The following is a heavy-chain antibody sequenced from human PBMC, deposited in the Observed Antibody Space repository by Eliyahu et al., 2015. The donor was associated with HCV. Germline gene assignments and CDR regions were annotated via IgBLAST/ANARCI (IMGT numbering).Heavy chain of an antibody. CDR1: GYTFTDXY. J-gene: IGHJ4*02. V-gene: IGHV1-69-2*01. Sequence: EVQLVQSGAEXKKPGATVXIXCKVSGYTFTDXYMHWVQQAPGKGLEWXXLVDPEDGETIYAEKFQGRVTITADTSTDTAYMELSSLRSEDTAVYYCATAPLVGATTPPAGDYWGQGTLVTVSS. CDR3: ATAPLVGATTPPAGDY. CDR2: VDPEDGET. D-gene: IGHD1-26*01.